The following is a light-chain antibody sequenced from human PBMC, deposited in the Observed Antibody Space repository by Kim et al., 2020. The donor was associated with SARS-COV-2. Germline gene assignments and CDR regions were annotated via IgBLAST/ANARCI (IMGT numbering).Light chain of an antibody. J-gene: IGKJ2*01. CDR3: QHYNNWPYT. V-gene: IGKV3-15*01. CDR2: SAS. Sequence: EIVMTQSPATLSVSPGERAILSRRASQSVSSNLAWYQQKPGQAPRLLIYSASTRATGIPARFSGSGSGTEFTLTISSLQSEDFAVYYCQHYNNWPYTFGQGTKLEI. CDR1: QSVSSN.